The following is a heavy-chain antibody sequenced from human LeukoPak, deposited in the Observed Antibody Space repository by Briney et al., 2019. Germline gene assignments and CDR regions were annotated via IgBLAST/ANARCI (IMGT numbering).Heavy chain of an antibody. V-gene: IGHV1-69*04. J-gene: IGHJ4*02. Sequence: SVKVSCKASGGTFSSYAISWVRQAPGQGLEWMGRIIPILGIANYAQKFQGRVTITADKSTSTAYMELSSLRPEDTAVYYCARSGYDYWWDYWGQGTLVTVSS. D-gene: IGHD5-12*01. CDR1: GGTFSSYA. CDR3: ARSGYDYWWDY. CDR2: IIPILGIA.